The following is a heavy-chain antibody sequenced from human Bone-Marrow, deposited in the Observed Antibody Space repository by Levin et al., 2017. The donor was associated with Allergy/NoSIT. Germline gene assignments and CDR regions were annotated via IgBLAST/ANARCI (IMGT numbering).Heavy chain of an antibody. CDR2: IKSKTDGGTT. CDR3: TTAIVVVPAAIKDYDDYMDG. V-gene: IGHV3-15*01. Sequence: PGGSLRLSCAASGFTFSNAWMSWVRQAPGKGLEWVGRIKSKTDGGTTDYAAPVKGRFTISRADSTHTLYLQMNSLKTEDTAVYYCTTAIVVVPAAIKDYDDYMDGWGKGTTVTVAS. D-gene: IGHD2-2*01. CDR1: GFTFSNAW. J-gene: IGHJ6*03.